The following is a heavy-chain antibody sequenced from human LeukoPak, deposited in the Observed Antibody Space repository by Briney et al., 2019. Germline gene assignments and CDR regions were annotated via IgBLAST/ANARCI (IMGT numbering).Heavy chain of an antibody. CDR1: GAFISDAAYY. V-gene: IGHV4-30-4*01. CDR3: ATGIAAAGSPAFDY. J-gene: IGHJ4*02. D-gene: IGHD6-13*01. Sequence: SQTLSLTCTVSGAFISDAAYYWSWIRQHPGEGLEWIGYIYYSGSTSYNPSLKSRVTISVDTSKNQFSLKLSSVTAADTAVYYCATGIAAAGSPAFDYWGQGTLVTVSS. CDR2: IYYSGST.